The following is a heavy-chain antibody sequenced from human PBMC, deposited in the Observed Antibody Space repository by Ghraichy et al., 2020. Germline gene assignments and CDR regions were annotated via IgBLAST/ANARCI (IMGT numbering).Heavy chain of an antibody. D-gene: IGHD2-15*01. Sequence: GESLNISCAASGFTLSNYWMHWVRQVPGKGLLWVSRIKSDGSSTIYADSVKGRFTISRDNARNTLYLQMNSLRAEDTAVYYCAREYCSGGRCFFGTGGSHLDYWGQGTLVTVSS. CDR2: IKSDGSST. CDR3: AREYCSGGRCFFGTGGSHLDY. CDR1: GFTLSNYW. J-gene: IGHJ4*02. V-gene: IGHV3-74*01.